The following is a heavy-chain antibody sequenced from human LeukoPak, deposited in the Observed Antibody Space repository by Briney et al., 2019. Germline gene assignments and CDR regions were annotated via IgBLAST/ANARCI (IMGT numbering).Heavy chain of an antibody. V-gene: IGHV1-3*01. D-gene: IGHD1/OR15-1a*01. CDR1: GYTFTNYT. CDR3: ARGWNRRYFDY. Sequence: ASVKVSCKASGYTFTNYTLHWVRQAPGQRLEWMGWINAGNGHTRDSQKFQGRVTITGDTSASTAYMELSSLRSEDTAVYYCARGWNRRYFDYWGQGTLVTVSS. J-gene: IGHJ4*02. CDR2: INAGNGHT.